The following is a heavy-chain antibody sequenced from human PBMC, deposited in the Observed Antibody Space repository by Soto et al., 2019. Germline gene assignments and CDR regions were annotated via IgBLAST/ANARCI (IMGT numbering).Heavy chain of an antibody. CDR1: GFTFSSYA. CDR2: ISGSGGST. Sequence: EVRLLESGGGLVQPGGSLRLSCAASGFTFSSYAMTWVRQAPGKGLEWVSVISGSGGSTYYADSVKGRFTISRDNSKNMFYLEMISLIAEDTAAYYCAKGITMLVVVIKTWGQGTLVSVSS. J-gene: IGHJ5*02. V-gene: IGHV3-23*01. D-gene: IGHD3-22*01. CDR3: AKGITMLVVVIKT.